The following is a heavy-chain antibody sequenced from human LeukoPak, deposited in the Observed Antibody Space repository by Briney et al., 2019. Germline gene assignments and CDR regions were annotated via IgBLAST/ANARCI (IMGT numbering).Heavy chain of an antibody. Sequence: GVSLRLSCAASGFTFSSYAMHWVRQAPGKGLEWVAFISYDGSNKYYADSVKGRFTISRDNSKNTLYLQMISLRAEDTAVFYCARGVSSSWLNWFDPWGQGTLVTVSS. J-gene: IGHJ5*02. CDR1: GFTFSSYA. D-gene: IGHD6-13*01. CDR2: ISYDGSNK. V-gene: IGHV3-30-3*01. CDR3: ARGVSSSWLNWFDP.